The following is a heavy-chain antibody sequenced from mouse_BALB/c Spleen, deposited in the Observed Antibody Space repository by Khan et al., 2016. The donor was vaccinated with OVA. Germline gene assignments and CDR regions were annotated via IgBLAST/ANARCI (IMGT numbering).Heavy chain of an antibody. CDR2: IGPGSSNA. V-gene: IGHV1S41*01. Sequence: DLVKPGASVKLSCKASGYTFTSYWINWIKQRPGQGLEWKGRIGPGSSNAYYNDMFKGKATLTVDTSSNTAYIQLSSLSSEDSAIYFCARENDYGRGCYAMDYWGQGASVTVSA. J-gene: IGHJ4*01. CDR1: GYTFTSYW. CDR3: ARENDYGRGCYAMDY. D-gene: IGHD1-1*01.